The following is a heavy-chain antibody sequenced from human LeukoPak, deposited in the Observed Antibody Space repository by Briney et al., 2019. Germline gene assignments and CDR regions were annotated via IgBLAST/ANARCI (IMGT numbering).Heavy chain of an antibody. V-gene: IGHV1-18*01. Sequence: ASVKVSCKASGYTFTSYGISWVRQAPGQGLEWMGWISAYNGNTNYAQKLQGRVTMTTDTSTSTAYMELRSLRSDDTAVYYCARDVRSGGFGELSYYFDYWGQGTLVTVSS. CDR3: ARDVRSGGFGELSYYFDY. D-gene: IGHD3-10*01. J-gene: IGHJ4*02. CDR2: ISAYNGNT. CDR1: GYTFTSYG.